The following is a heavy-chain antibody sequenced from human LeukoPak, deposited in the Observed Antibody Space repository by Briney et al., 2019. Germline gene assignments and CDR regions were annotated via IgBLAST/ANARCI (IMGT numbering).Heavy chain of an antibody. Sequence: GASVKVSCKASGYTFTGYYMHWVRQAPGQGLEWMGWINPNSGGTNYAQKFQGRVTMTRDTSISTAYMELSRLRSDDTAVYYCARPYDIVAHPTDYDAFDIWGQGTMVTVSS. CDR3: ARPYDIVAHPTDYDAFDI. CDR2: INPNSGGT. V-gene: IGHV1-2*02. D-gene: IGHD5-12*01. J-gene: IGHJ3*02. CDR1: GYTFTGYY.